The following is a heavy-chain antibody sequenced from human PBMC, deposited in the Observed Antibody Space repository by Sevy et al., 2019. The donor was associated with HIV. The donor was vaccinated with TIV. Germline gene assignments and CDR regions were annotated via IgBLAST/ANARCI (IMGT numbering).Heavy chain of an antibody. CDR1: GFTFSASA. Sequence: GGSLRLSCAASGFTFSASAMHWVRQASGKGLEWVGRIRSKTNNYATADGASVKGRFTISRDDSKNTAYLLMDSLKTEDTAVYYCSRAVEPYNGMDVWGQGTTVTVSS. CDR2: IRSKTNNYAT. V-gene: IGHV3-73*01. D-gene: IGHD1-26*01. CDR3: SRAVEPYNGMDV. J-gene: IGHJ6*02.